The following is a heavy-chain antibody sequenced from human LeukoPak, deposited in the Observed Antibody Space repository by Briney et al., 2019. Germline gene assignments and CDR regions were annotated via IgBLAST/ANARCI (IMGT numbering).Heavy chain of an antibody. CDR2: ISSSSYI. CDR3: ARSPQGVAAAGNLGMDY. D-gene: IGHD6-13*01. V-gene: IGHV3-21*01. J-gene: IGHJ4*02. Sequence: GSLRLSCAASGFTFSSYCLNWVRQAPGKGLEWVSSISSSSYIYYADSVKGRFTISRDNAKNSLYLQMNSLRAEDTAVYYCARSPQGVAAAGNLGMDYWGQGTLVTVSS. CDR1: GFTFSSYC.